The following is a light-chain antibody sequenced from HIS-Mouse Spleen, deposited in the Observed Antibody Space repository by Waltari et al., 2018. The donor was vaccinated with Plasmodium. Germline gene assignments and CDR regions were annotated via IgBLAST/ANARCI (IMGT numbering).Light chain of an antibody. J-gene: IGKJ1*01. V-gene: IGKV1-39*01. CDR3: QQNYNTWT. CDR2: AAS. Sequence: DIQMTQSPSSLSASVGDRVTITCRASQSISSYLNWYQQKPGKAPKLLIYAASSLQSGVPSRFSGSGSGTDFTLTISSLQPEDFATYYCQQNYNTWTFAKGPRWKSN. CDR1: QSISSY.